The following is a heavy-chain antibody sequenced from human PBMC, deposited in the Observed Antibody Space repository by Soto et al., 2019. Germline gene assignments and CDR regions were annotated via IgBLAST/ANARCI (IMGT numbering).Heavy chain of an antibody. CDR2: ISGSGGST. CDR3: AKDIPGGVVVPAAMLGSGT. D-gene: IGHD2-2*01. V-gene: IGHV3-23*01. J-gene: IGHJ4*02. Sequence: GGSLRLSCAASGFTFSSYAMSWVRQAPGKGLEWVSAISGSGGSTYYADSVKGRFTISRDNSKNTLYLQMNSLRAEDTAVYYCAKDIPGGVVVPAAMLGSGTWGQGTLVTVSS. CDR1: GFTFSSYA.